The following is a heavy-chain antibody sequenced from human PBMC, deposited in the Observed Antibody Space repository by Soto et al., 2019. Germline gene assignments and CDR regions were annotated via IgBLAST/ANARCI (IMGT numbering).Heavy chain of an antibody. Sequence: QVQLVESGGGVVQPGRSLRLSCAASGFTFSSYAMHWVRQAPGKGLEWVAVISYDGSNKYYADSVKGRFTISRDNSKNTLYLQMNSLRAEDTAVYYCARDSGYSSGWSLGDYWGQGTLVTVSS. CDR3: ARDSGYSSGWSLGDY. J-gene: IGHJ4*02. CDR1: GFTFSSYA. D-gene: IGHD6-19*01. CDR2: ISYDGSNK. V-gene: IGHV3-30-3*01.